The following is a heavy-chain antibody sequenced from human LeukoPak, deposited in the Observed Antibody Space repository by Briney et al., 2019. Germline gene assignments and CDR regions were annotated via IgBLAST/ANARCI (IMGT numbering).Heavy chain of an antibody. D-gene: IGHD3-3*01. CDR2: IYYSGST. Sequence: SETLSLTCTVSGGSISSGGYYWSWIRQHPGKGLEWIGYIYYSGSTYYNPSLKSRVTISVDTSKNQFSLKLSSVTAADTAVYYCARRLGYDFWSGYSFDPWGQGTLVTVSP. V-gene: IGHV4-31*03. CDR1: GGSISSGGYY. CDR3: ARRLGYDFWSGYSFDP. J-gene: IGHJ5*02.